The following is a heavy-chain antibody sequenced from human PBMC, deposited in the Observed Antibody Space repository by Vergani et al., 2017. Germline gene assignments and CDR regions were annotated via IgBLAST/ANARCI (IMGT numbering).Heavy chain of an antibody. Sequence: DVQLVQSGAEVKTPGDSLRISCKGSGYSFTSYWIRWVRQMPGKGLEWMGRIDPSDSYTNYSPSFQGDVTISADKSISTAYLQWSSLKASDTAIYYCARVPELSRPVDYWGQGTLVTVSS. CDR1: GYSFTSYW. CDR3: ARVPELSRPVDY. CDR2: IDPSDSYT. J-gene: IGHJ4*02. D-gene: IGHD1-26*01. V-gene: IGHV5-10-1*03.